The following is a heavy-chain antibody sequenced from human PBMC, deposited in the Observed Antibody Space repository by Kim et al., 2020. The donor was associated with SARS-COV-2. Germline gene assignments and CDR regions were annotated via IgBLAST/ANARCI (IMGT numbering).Heavy chain of an antibody. Sequence: GGSLRLSCAASGFTFSSYAMSWVRQAPGKGLEWVSAISGSGGSTYYADSVKGRFTISRDNSKNTLYLQMNSLRAEDTAVYYCAKDLEVAGSSWYRPIYYYYGMDVWGQGTTVTVSS. V-gene: IGHV3-23*01. D-gene: IGHD6-13*01. CDR3: AKDLEVAGSSWYRPIYYYYGMDV. CDR2: ISGSGGST. CDR1: GFTFSSYA. J-gene: IGHJ6*02.